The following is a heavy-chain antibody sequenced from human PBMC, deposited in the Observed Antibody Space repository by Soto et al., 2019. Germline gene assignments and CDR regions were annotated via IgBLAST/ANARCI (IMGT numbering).Heavy chain of an antibody. D-gene: IGHD1-26*01. CDR2: ISGSGGYT. CDR1: GFTFSSYA. J-gene: IGHJ4*02. CDR3: AKDGRYRGSYRGFDYYFEY. V-gene: IGHV3-23*01. Sequence: AGGSLRLSCAASGFTFSSYAMSWVRQAPWKGLEWVSAISGSGGYTYYADSVKGRFTISRDNSKNTLYLQMNSLRAEDTAVYHCAKDGRYRGSYRGFDYYFEYWGQGALVTVPS.